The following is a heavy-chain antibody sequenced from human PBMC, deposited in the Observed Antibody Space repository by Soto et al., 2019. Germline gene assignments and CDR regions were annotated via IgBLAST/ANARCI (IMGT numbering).Heavy chain of an antibody. CDR3: ARAHSDFWSGYHYYYYYYSADV. V-gene: IGHV4-59*01. J-gene: IGHJ6*03. CDR2: IYYSGST. Sequence: SETLSLTCTVSGGSISSYYWSWIRQPPGKGLEWIGYIYYSGSTNYNPSLKSRVTISVDTSKNQFSLKLSSVTAADTAVYYCARAHSDFWSGYHYYYYYYSADVWGKGTSVTLSS. CDR1: GGSISSYY. D-gene: IGHD3-3*01.